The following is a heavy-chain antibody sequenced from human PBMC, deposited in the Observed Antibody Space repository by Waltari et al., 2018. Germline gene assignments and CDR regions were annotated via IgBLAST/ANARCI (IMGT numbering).Heavy chain of an antibody. D-gene: IGHD2-2*01. V-gene: IGHV1-2*06. CDR2: INPNSGGT. CDR1: GYTFTGYY. J-gene: IGHJ4*02. Sequence: QVQLVQSGAEVKKPGASVKVSCKASGYTFTGYYMHWVRQAPGQGLEWMGRINPNSGGTNYAQKFQGRVTMTRDTSISTAYMELSRLRSDDTAVYYCASRDYCSSTSCYSNFDYWGQGTLVTVSS. CDR3: ASRDYCSSTSCYSNFDY.